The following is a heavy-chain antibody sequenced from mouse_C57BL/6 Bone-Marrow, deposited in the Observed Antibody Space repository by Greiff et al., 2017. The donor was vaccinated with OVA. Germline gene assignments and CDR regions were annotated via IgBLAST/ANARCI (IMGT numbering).Heavy chain of an antibody. CDR2: ISDGGSYT. Sequence: EVKVVESGGGLVKPGGSLKLSCAASGFTFSSYAMSWVRQTPEKRLEWVATISDGGSYTSYPDNVKGRFTISRDNAKNNLYLQMSHLKSEDTAMYYGARDRNYYGSERGFAYWGQGTLVTVSA. CDR1: GFTFSSYA. J-gene: IGHJ3*01. V-gene: IGHV5-4*01. D-gene: IGHD1-1*01. CDR3: ARDRNYYGSERGFAY.